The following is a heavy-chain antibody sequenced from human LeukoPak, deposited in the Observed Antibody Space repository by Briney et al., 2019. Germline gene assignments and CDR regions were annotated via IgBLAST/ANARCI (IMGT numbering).Heavy chain of an antibody. CDR1: GFTFSSYS. CDR3: AKDYYGSGSDAFDI. D-gene: IGHD3-10*01. J-gene: IGHJ3*02. Sequence: GGSLRLSCAASGFTFSSYSMNWVRQAPGKGLEWVSYISSSSSTIYYADSVKGRFTISRDNAKNSLYLQMNSLRAEDTALYYCAKDYYGSGSDAFDIWGQGTMVTVSS. V-gene: IGHV3-48*04. CDR2: ISSSSSTI.